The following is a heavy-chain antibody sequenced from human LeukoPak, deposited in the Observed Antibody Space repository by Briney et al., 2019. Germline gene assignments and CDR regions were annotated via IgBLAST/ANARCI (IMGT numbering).Heavy chain of an antibody. Sequence: GGAVSLSRVGWGCTFSDYHMHWVGQAGGRGVAWVALMSPDGNKKYYADSVKGRFTISRDNSKNTVDLQLNSLRAEDTAVYYCARDLIGRYTFDYCGQGTLVTVSS. D-gene: IGHD3-10*01. CDR2: MSPDGNKK. V-gene: IGHV3-30-3*01. CDR1: GCTFSDYH. J-gene: IGHJ4*02. CDR3: ARDLIGRYTFDY.